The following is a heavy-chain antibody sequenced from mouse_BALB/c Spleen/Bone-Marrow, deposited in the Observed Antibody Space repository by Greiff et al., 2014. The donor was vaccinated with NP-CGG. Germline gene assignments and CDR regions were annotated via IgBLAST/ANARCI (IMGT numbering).Heavy chain of an antibody. CDR3: ARGYGNYWYFDV. D-gene: IGHD2-1*01. Sequence: EVKLMESGPDLVKPGASVKISCKASGYSFTGYYMHWVKQSHGKSLEWIGRVNPNNGGTSYNQKSKGKAILTVDKSSSTAYMELRSLTSEDAAVYYCARGYGNYWYFDVWGAGTTVTVSS. V-gene: IGHV1-18*01. CDR2: VNPNNGGT. J-gene: IGHJ1*01. CDR1: GYSFTGYY.